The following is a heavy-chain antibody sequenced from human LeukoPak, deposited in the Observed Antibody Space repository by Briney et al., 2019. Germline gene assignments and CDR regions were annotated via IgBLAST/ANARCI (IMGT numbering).Heavy chain of an antibody. V-gene: IGHV3-23*01. J-gene: IGHJ5*02. CDR3: AKVYSNWGSLNWFDP. D-gene: IGHD7-27*01. CDR1: GFTFSSYA. Sequence: GGSLRLSCAASGFTFSSYAMSWVRQAPGKGLEWVSAISGSGGSTYYADSVKGRFTISRDNSKNTLYLQMNSLRAEDTAVYYCAKVYSNWGSLNWFDPWGQGTLVTVSS. CDR2: ISGSGGST.